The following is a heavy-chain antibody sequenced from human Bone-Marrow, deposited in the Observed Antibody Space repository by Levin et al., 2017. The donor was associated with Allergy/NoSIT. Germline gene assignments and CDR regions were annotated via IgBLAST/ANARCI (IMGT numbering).Heavy chain of an antibody. V-gene: IGHV3-23*01. CDR1: GFTFSSYA. D-gene: IGHD2-2*01. Sequence: GGSLRLSCAASGFTFSSYAMSWVRQAPGKGLEWVSAISGSGGSTYYADSVKGRFTISRDNSKNTLYLQMNSLRAEDTAVYYCAKDPFGSTSSGTAGTPNWFDPWGQGTLVTVSS. CDR3: AKDPFGSTSSGTAGTPNWFDP. CDR2: ISGSGGST. J-gene: IGHJ5*02.